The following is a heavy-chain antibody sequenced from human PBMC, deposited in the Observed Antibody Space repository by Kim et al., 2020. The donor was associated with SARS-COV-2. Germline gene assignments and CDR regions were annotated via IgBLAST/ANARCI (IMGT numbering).Heavy chain of an antibody. CDR3: ARVPYYDYIWGSYRPYYFDY. CDR1: GGSISSGDYY. CDR2: IYYSGST. V-gene: IGHV4-30-4*01. D-gene: IGHD3-16*02. J-gene: IGHJ4*02. Sequence: SETLSLTCTVSGGSISSGDYYWSWIRQPPGKGLEWIGYIYYSGSTYYNPSLKSRVTISVDTSKNQFSLKLSSVTAADTAVYYCARVPYYDYIWGSYRPYYFDYWGQGTLVTVSS.